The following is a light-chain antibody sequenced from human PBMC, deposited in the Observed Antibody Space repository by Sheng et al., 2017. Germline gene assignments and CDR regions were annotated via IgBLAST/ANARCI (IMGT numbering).Light chain of an antibody. CDR2: EDS. V-gene: IGLV3-21*02. CDR1: NIGSKS. J-gene: IGLJ3*02. Sequence: SYELTQAPSVSVAPGQTARISCEGNNIGSKSVHWYQQKPGQAPVLVVYEDSGRPSGIPERLSGSNSGNTATLTITRVEAGDEADYYCQVWDRSSDHWVFGGGTKLTVL. CDR3: QVWDRSSDHWV.